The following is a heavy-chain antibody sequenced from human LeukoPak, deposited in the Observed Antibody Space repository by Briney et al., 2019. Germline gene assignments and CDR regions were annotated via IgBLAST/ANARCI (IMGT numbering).Heavy chain of an antibody. CDR1: TFTVSSNY. Sequence: GGSLRLSCASSTFTVSSNYMSWVRQAPGKGLEWVSIIYSVGNTYYADSVKGRFTISRDNSKNTLYLQMNSLRAEDTAVYYCAKDLLTYYYDSSGYYSPFQHWGQGTLVTVSS. J-gene: IGHJ1*01. CDR3: AKDLLTYYYDSSGYYSPFQH. CDR2: IYSVGNT. V-gene: IGHV3-66*01. D-gene: IGHD3-22*01.